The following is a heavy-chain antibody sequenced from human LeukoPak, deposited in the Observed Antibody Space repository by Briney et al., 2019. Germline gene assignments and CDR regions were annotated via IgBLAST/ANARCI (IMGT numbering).Heavy chain of an antibody. J-gene: IGHJ3*02. V-gene: IGHV4-59*01. CDR1: GGSISSYY. CDR3: ARDHTFDI. Sequence: SETLSLTCTVSGGSISSYYWNWIRQPPGKGLEWIGYIYYSGSTNYNPSLKSQVTISVDTSKNQFSLKMSSVTAADTAVYYCARDHTFDIWGQGTMVTVSS. CDR2: IYYSGST.